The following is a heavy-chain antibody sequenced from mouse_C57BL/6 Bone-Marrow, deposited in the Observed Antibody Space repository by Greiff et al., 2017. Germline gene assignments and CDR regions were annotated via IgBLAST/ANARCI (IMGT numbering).Heavy chain of an antibody. CDR3: ARLTGTGY. CDR2: FHPNSGST. J-gene: IGHJ2*01. Sequence: VQLKQPGAELVKPGASVKLSCKASGYTFTSYRMHWVKQRPGQGLEWIGMFHPNSGSTNYNEKFKSKATLTVDKSTSTAYMQLSSLTSEDSAVYYCARLTGTGYWGQGTTLTVSS. D-gene: IGHD4-1*01. CDR1: GYTFTSYR. V-gene: IGHV1-64*01.